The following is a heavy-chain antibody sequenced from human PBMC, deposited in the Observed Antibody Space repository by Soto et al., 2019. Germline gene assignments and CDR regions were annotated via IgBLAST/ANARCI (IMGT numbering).Heavy chain of an antibody. CDR2: ISSNGGST. D-gene: IGHD5-12*01. CDR3: VKPVEMATIANWFDP. Sequence: GGSLRLSCSASGFTFSSYAMHWVRQAPGKGLEYVSAISSNGGSTYYADSVKGGFTISRDNSKNTLYLQMSSLRAEDTAVYYCVKPVEMATIANWFDPWGQGTLVTVSS. CDR1: GFTFSSYA. V-gene: IGHV3-64D*06. J-gene: IGHJ5*02.